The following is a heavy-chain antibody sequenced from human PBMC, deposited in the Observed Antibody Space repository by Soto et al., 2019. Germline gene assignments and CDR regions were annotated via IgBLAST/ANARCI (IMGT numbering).Heavy chain of an antibody. CDR2: IYYSGST. Sequence: PSETLSLTCTVSGGSISSYYWSWIRQPPGKGLEWIGYIYYSGSTNYNPSLKSRVTISVDTSKNQFSLKLSSVTAADTAVYYCARGSGSYSGDYYYYYGMDVWGQGTTVTVSS. V-gene: IGHV4-59*01. CDR3: ARGSGSYSGDYYYYYGMDV. D-gene: IGHD1-26*01. CDR1: GGSISSYY. J-gene: IGHJ6*02.